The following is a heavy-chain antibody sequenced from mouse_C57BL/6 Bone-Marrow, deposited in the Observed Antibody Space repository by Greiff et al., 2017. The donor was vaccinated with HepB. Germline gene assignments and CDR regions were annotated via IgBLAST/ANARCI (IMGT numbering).Heavy chain of an antibody. V-gene: IGHV1-18*01. J-gene: IGHJ1*03. CDR1: GYTFTDYN. CDR2: INPNNGGT. CDR3: ARRGVRGYWYFDV. D-gene: IGHD2-2*01. Sequence: EVQLKESGPELVKPGASVKIPCKASGYTFTDYNMDWVKQSHGKSLEWIGDINPNNGGTIYNQKFKGKATLTVDKSSSTAYMELRSLTSEDTAVYYCARRGVRGYWYFDVWGTGTTVTVSS.